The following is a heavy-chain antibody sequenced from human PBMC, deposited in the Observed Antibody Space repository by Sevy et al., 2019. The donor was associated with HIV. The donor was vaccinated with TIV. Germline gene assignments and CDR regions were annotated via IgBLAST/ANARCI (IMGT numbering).Heavy chain of an antibody. CDR3: ARGPAYLY. J-gene: IGHJ4*02. CDR1: GFTFSDYA. V-gene: IGHV3-23*01. CDR2: IGGSGDRT. D-gene: IGHD2-2*01. Sequence: GGSLRLSCAVSGFTFSDYAMSWVRQPPGGGLEWVSAIGGSGDRTFYADSVKGCFTISRDNSRSTLSLEMNDLRDDDTAFYYCARGPAYLYWGQGTLVTVSS.